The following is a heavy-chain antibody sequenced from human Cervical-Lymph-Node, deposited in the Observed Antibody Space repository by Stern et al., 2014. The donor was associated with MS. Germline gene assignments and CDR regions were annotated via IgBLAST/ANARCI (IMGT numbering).Heavy chain of an antibody. CDR2: IYTSARGSP. D-gene: IGHD4-17*01. V-gene: IGHV4-4*07. CDR1: GGSIRTYD. CDR3: ARVGLDYEAFDI. J-gene: IGHJ3*02. Sequence: QLQLQESGPGLVKPSETLSLTCTVSGGSIRTYDWSWIRQPAGKGLEWIGRIYTSARGSPNYNPSLKSRVTMSVETSKNQISLKLSSVTAADTAVYYCARVGLDYEAFDIWGQGTMVTVSS.